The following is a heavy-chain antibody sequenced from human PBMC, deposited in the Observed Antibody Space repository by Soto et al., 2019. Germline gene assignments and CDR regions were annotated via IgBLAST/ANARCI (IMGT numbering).Heavy chain of an antibody. CDR1: GGSISSYY. V-gene: IGHV4-59*01. CDR2: VYYSGST. D-gene: IGHD5-12*01. Sequence: KASETLSLTCTVSGGSISSYYWSWIRQPPGKGLEWIGYVYYSGSTNYNPSLKSRVIISVDTSKNQFSLKLSSLTAADTAVYYCAREGYGGGYYCCYGMDGWGRGTTVTVSS. J-gene: IGHJ6*02. CDR3: AREGYGGGYYCCYGMDG.